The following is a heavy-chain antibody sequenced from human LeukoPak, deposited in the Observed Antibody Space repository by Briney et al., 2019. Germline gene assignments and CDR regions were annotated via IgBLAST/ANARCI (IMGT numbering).Heavy chain of an antibody. CDR1: GFSMGSYA. J-gene: IGHJ6*02. Sequence: GGSLRLSCAVSGFSMGSYAMHWVRQAPGKGLEYVSSISGDGGTTYYPNSVKDRFTVSRDNSKNTLYLQMGRLRTDDTAVYYCARMGIGEFGGALDVWGQGTTVIVSS. V-gene: IGHV3-64*01. D-gene: IGHD3-3*01. CDR2: ISGDGGTT. CDR3: ARMGIGEFGGALDV.